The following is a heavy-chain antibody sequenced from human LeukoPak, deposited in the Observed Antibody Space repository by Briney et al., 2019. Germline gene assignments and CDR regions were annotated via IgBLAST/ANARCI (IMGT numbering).Heavy chain of an antibody. V-gene: IGHV3-23*01. CDR2: FSGAGSST. CDR1: GFTFSSYA. J-gene: IGHJ4*02. D-gene: IGHD4-11*01. CDR3: ATHHVYSNSNYFDF. Sequence: PGGSLRLSCAASGFTFSSYAMSWVRQAPGKGLEWVSAFSGAGSSTNYADSVKGRFTISRDNSKNTLYLQMNSLRVEDTAVYYCATHHVYSNSNYFDFWGPGTLVTVSS.